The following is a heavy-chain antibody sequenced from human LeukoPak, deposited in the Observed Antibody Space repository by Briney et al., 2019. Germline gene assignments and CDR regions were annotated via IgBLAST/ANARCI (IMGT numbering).Heavy chain of an antibody. V-gene: IGHV3-23*01. J-gene: IGHJ3*02. Sequence: GGSLRLSCAASGFTFSSDAMSWVRQAPGKGLEWVSAISGSGGSTYYADSVKGRFTISRDNSKNTLYLQMNSLRAEDTAVYYCAKDRVAGNILFDAFDIWGQGTMVTVSS. CDR1: GFTFSSDA. D-gene: IGHD1-14*01. CDR3: AKDRVAGNILFDAFDI. CDR2: ISGSGGST.